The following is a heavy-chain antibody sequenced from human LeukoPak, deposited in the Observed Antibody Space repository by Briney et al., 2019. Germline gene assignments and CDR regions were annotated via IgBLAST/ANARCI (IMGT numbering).Heavy chain of an antibody. J-gene: IGHJ4*02. CDR1: GYTFTSYY. V-gene: IGHV1-46*01. Sequence: GASVKVSCTASGYTFTSYYMHWVRQAPGQGLEWMGIINPSGGSTSYAQKFQGRVTMTRDTPTSTVYMELSSLRSEDTAVYYCARDGSGWLQDDWGQGTLVTVSS. CDR3: ARDGSGWLQDD. CDR2: INPSGGST. D-gene: IGHD5-12*01.